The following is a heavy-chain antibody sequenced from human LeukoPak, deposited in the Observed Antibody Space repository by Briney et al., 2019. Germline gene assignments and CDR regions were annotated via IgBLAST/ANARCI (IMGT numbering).Heavy chain of an antibody. Sequence: GASLRLSCAASGFTFSSYAMSWVRQAPGKGLEWVSAISSNGGSTYYANSVKGRFTISRDNSKNTLYLQMGSLRAEDMAVYYCARGYYDSSGSLLYWGQGTLVTVSS. CDR3: ARGYYDSSGSLLY. V-gene: IGHV3-64*01. D-gene: IGHD3-22*01. J-gene: IGHJ4*02. CDR2: ISSNGGST. CDR1: GFTFSSYA.